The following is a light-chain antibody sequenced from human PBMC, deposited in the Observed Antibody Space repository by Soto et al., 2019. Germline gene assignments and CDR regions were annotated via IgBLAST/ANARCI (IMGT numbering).Light chain of an antibody. CDR2: GAS. CDR1: QSVSSN. Sequence: EIVLTQSPGTQSLSPGERATLSCRASQSVSSNLAWYQHKPGQAPMLLISGASSRATGIPDRFSGSGSGTDFTLTISRLEPEDFAVYYCQQYGSSLWTFGQGTKVDI. J-gene: IGKJ1*01. V-gene: IGKV3-20*01. CDR3: QQYGSSLWT.